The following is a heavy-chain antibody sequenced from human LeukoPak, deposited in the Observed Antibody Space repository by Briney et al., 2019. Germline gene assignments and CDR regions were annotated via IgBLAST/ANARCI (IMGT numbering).Heavy chain of an antibody. V-gene: IGHV1-8*01. D-gene: IGHD2-15*01. CDR3: ARVRASKYCSGGSCHYYYYGMDV. CDR1: GYTFTSYD. Sequence: ASVKVFCKASGYTFTSYDINWVRQATGQGLEWMGWMNPNSGNTGYAQKFQGRVTMTRNTPISTAYMELSSLRSEDTAVYYCARVRASKYCSGGSCHYYYYGMDVWGQGTTVTVSS. CDR2: MNPNSGNT. J-gene: IGHJ6*02.